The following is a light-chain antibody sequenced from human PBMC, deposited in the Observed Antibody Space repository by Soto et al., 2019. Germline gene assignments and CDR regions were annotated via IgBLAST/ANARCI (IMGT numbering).Light chain of an antibody. CDR2: ATS. Sequence: EILLTQSPDTLSLSPGERATLSCRASQSVSRTYLAWYQQKPVQAPRLLIYATSSRATGIPDRFSGSGSGTDFTLTISRLEPEDFAVYYCQQYGRSGTFGQGTKVDIK. J-gene: IGKJ1*01. V-gene: IGKV3-20*01. CDR1: QSVSRTY. CDR3: QQYGRSGT.